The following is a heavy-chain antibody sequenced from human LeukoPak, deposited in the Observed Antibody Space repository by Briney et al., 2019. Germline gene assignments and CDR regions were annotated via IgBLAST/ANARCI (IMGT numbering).Heavy chain of an antibody. D-gene: IGHD3-10*01. CDR3: ARDSSMVRGAVDY. CDR2: VYYSGST. Sequence: SETLSLTCTVSGGSISRYYWSWIRQPPGKGLEWIGYVYYSGSTNYNPSLKSRVTISVDTSKNQFSQKLSSVTAADTAVYYCARDSSMVRGAVDYWGQGTLVTVSS. CDR1: GGSISRYY. J-gene: IGHJ4*02. V-gene: IGHV4-59*12.